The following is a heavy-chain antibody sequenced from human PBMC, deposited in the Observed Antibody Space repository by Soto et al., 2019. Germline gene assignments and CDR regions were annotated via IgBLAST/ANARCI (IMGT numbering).Heavy chain of an antibody. CDR2: IYGNDAK. CDR3: AHVEITTIGAVAY. D-gene: IGHD3-22*01. J-gene: IGHJ1*01. Sequence: SGPTLVNPTETLTLTCSFSGFSLITNAVGVGWIRQPPGKALEWLALIYGNDAKRYSPSLQSRLTITKDTPKNQVVLTVTSMDPVDTATYYCAHVEITTIGAVAYWGQGTLVTVSS. V-gene: IGHV2-5*01. CDR1: GFSLITNAVG.